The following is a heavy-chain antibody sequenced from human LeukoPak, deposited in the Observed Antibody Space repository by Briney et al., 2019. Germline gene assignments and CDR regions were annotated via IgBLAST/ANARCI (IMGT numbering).Heavy chain of an antibody. D-gene: IGHD6-13*01. CDR1: GGSISSYY. V-gene: IGHV4-59*12. Sequence: SETLSLTCTVSGGSISSYYWSWIRQPPGKGLEWIGYIYYSGSTNYNPSLKSRVTISVDTSKNQFSLKSRSVTAADTAVYFCARGKQELVCHYFDYWGQGTLVTVSS. CDR3: ARGKQELVCHYFDY. CDR2: IYYSGST. J-gene: IGHJ4*02.